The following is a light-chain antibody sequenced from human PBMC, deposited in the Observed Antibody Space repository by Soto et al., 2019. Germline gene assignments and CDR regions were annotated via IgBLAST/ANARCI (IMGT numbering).Light chain of an antibody. CDR2: LEGSGSY. V-gene: IGLV4-60*02. J-gene: IGLJ1*01. Sequence: QSVLTQSSSASASLGSSVKLNCTLSSGHSSYIIAWHQQQPGKAPRYLMKLEGSGSYNKGSGVPDRFSGSSSGADRYLTISNLQFEDEADYYCETWDTNTHVFGTGTKLTVL. CDR3: ETWDTNTHV. CDR1: SGHSSYI.